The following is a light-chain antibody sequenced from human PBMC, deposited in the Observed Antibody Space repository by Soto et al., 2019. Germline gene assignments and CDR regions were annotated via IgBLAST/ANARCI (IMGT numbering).Light chain of an antibody. CDR1: QSVSSSY. V-gene: IGKV3-20*01. CDR2: GAA. J-gene: IGKJ1*01. CDR3: QQYASFVA. Sequence: LTLSPGALSLSPGERPTLSCTASQSVSSSYLAWYQHIPGRAPRLLMDGAASRATGITDRFSGSGSGTDFTLTISRLEPEDHAVSYCQQYASFVAFGQGTKWIS.